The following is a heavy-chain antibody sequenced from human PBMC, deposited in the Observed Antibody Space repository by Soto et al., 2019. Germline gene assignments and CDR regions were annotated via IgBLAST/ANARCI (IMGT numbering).Heavy chain of an antibody. CDR3: ARERTDGASIDP. J-gene: IGHJ5*02. CDR1: GGSISRGDYY. Sequence: SETLSLPCTVSGGSISRGDYYWSWIRQPPGKGLEWIGYIYYSGSTFYNPSLKSRVTISVDTSKNQFSLKLSSVPAADTAVYYCARERTDGASIDPWGQATRVTVSS. CDR2: IYYSGST. V-gene: IGHV4-30-4*01. D-gene: IGHD2-2*01.